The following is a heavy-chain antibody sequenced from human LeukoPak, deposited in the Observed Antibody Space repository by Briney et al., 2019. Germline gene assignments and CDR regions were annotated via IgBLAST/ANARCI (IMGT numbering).Heavy chain of an antibody. V-gene: IGHV4-59*08. Sequence: SETLSLTCTVSGGSISSYYWSWIRQPPGKGLEWIGYIYYSGSTNYNPSLKSRVTISVDTSKNQFSLKLSSVTAADTAVYYCARHGTYYYDSSGYYTSYYFDYWGQGTLVTVSS. CDR2: IYYSGST. J-gene: IGHJ4*02. CDR3: ARHGTYYYDSSGYYTSYYFDY. CDR1: GGSISSYY. D-gene: IGHD3-22*01.